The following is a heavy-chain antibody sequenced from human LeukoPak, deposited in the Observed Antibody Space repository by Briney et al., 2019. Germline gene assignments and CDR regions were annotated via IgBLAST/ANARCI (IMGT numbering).Heavy chain of an antibody. CDR2: IYYSGNT. V-gene: IGHV4-59*11. Sequence: SETLSLTCTVSGGSISSHYWSWIRQPPGKGLEWIGYIYYSGNTNYNPSLKSRVTISVDTSKNQFSLKLSSVTAADTAVYYCARDRRYCSSTSCPPLYWYFDLWGRGTLVTVSS. J-gene: IGHJ2*01. D-gene: IGHD2-2*01. CDR1: GGSISSHY. CDR3: ARDRRYCSSTSCPPLYWYFDL.